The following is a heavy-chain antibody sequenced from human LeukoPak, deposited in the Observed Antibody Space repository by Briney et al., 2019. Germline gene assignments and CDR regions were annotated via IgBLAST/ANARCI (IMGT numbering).Heavy chain of an antibody. CDR3: ARDFERFDP. V-gene: IGHV3-74*01. J-gene: IGHJ5*02. Sequence: PGGSLRLSCAASGFTFSSYWMHWVRQVPGTGLVWVSRINNDGSSTSYADSVKGRFTISRDNAKNSLYLQMNSLRAEDTAVYYCARDFERFDPWGQGTLVTVSS. CDR2: INNDGSST. CDR1: GFTFSSYW.